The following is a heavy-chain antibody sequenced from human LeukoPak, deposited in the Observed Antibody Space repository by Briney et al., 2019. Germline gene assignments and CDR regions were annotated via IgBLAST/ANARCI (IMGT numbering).Heavy chain of an antibody. Sequence: PGASLRLSCAASGFTFSSYAMSWVRQAPGKGLEWVSAISGSGGSTYYADSVKGRFTISRDNSKNTLYLQMNSLRAEDTAVYYCAKDFFGFGELLPHDYWGQGTLATVSS. V-gene: IGHV3-23*01. CDR2: ISGSGGST. CDR1: GFTFSSYA. D-gene: IGHD3-10*01. J-gene: IGHJ4*02. CDR3: AKDFFGFGELLPHDY.